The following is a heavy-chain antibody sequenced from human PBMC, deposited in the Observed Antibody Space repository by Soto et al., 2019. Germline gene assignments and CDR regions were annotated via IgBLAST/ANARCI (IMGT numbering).Heavy chain of an antibody. CDR3: ATQDFRGTTGTT. V-gene: IGHV3-23*01. D-gene: IGHD1-1*01. CDR2: ISGSGGNI. J-gene: IGHJ4*02. CDR1: GFTFSRYA. Sequence: EVQLLESGGGLVQPGGSLRLSCAASGFTFSRYAMGWVRQAPGKGLEWVSVISGSGGNIHYADSVKGRFTISRDNSKNTLYLQMNSLRGEDTAVYNCATQDFRGTTGTTWGQGTLVTGSS.